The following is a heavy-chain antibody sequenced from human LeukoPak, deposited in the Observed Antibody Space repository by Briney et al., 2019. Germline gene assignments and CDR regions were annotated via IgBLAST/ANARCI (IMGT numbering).Heavy chain of an antibody. J-gene: IGHJ4*02. CDR1: GFTFDDYA. Sequence: GGSLRLSCAASGFTFDDYAMHWVRQAPGKGLEWVSGISWNSGSIGYADSVKGRFTIFRDNAKNSLYLQMNSLRVEDMALYYCAKDISLAAAGTLDYWGQGTLVTVSS. V-gene: IGHV3-9*03. CDR3: AKDISLAAAGTLDY. CDR2: ISWNSGSI. D-gene: IGHD6-13*01.